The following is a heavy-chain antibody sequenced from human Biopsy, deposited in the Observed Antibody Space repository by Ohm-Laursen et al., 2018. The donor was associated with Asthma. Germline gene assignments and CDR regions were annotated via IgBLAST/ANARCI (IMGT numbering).Heavy chain of an antibody. CDR3: AKRRGYSDLTDFDH. CDR2: ISYDGSNK. CDR1: GFTFSSYA. D-gene: IGHD3-3*01. V-gene: IGHV3-30-3*01. J-gene: IGHJ4*02. Sequence: SLRLSCAAPGFTFSSYAMHWVRQAPGKGLEWVAVISYDGSNKYYADSVKGRFTISRDNAKSTLYLQMNRLRTDDTAVYYCAKRRGYSDLTDFDHWGQGTLVTVSS.